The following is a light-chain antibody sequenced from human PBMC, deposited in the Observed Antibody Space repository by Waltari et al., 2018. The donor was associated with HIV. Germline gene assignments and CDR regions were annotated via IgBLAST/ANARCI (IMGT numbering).Light chain of an antibody. CDR3: TSYTTSSTRV. V-gene: IGLV2-14*01. J-gene: IGLJ3*02. Sequence: QSALTQPASVSGSPGQSITISCSGTSTDIGGYNYVSWYQHHPGKAPKLILYEVTKPPSGGLNRFSASTSANTASLISSGLKADDEAEYHCTSYTTSSTRVFGGGTKLTVL. CDR2: EVT. CDR1: STDIGGYNY.